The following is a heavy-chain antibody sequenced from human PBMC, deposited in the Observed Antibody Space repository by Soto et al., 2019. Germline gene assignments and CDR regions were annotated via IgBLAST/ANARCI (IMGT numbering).Heavy chain of an antibody. Sequence: GGSLRLSCVASGCTLSDNPVTWVRQAPGKGLEWVSSISEDGDSTYYADSVKGRFAVHRDNSKNTLFLHMNSLGAEDTVVYYCAKSLSAAVNYGLDVWGQGTSVTVSS. CDR3: AKSLSAAVNYGLDV. J-gene: IGHJ6*02. CDR1: GCTLSDNP. CDR2: ISEDGDST. D-gene: IGHD6-13*01. V-gene: IGHV3-23*01.